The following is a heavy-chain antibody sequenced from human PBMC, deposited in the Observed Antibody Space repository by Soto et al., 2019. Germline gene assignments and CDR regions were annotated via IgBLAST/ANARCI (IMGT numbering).Heavy chain of an antibody. CDR3: AGGSIAANWFDP. Sequence: SETLSLTCTVSGGSISSYYWSWIRQPPGKGLEWIGHIYYSGSTNYNPSLKSRVTISVDTSKNQFSLKLSSVTAADTAVYYCAGGSIAANWFDPWGQGTLVTVSS. J-gene: IGHJ5*02. CDR1: GGSISSYY. D-gene: IGHD6-13*01. CDR2: IYYSGST. V-gene: IGHV4-59*01.